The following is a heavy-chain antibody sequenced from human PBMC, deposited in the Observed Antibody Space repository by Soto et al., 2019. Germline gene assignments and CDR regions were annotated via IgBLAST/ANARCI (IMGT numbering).Heavy chain of an antibody. V-gene: IGHV4-30-4*01. CDR2: IYHSGST. D-gene: IGHD3-9*01. Sequence: SETVSLTCTVSGGSISSENYYWSWIRQPPGKGLEWIGYIYHSGSTDYTPSLKSRVTISVDTSKNQFSLKLSSVTAADTAVYYCARSYYETLSSAHWFDPSGPGILLTVSS. CDR3: ARSYYETLSSAHWFDP. J-gene: IGHJ5*02. CDR1: GGSISSENYY.